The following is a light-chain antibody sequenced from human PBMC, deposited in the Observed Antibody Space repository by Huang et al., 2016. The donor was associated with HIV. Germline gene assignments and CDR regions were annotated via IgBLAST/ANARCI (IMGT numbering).Light chain of an antibody. CDR1: QSVSSN. Sequence: EIVMTQSPDTLSVSPGERATLSCSASQSVSSNLAWYQQKPVQAPRLLSYGASTSDTGLPPKFSGIGSGTEFTLSISCLQSEDFAVYYCQPYNNWPITFGQGTRLEIE. J-gene: IGKJ5*01. CDR3: QPYNNWPIT. V-gene: IGKV3-15*01. CDR2: GAS.